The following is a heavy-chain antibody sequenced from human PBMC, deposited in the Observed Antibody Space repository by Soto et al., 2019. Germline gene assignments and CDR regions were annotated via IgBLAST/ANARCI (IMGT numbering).Heavy chain of an antibody. Sequence: PGGSLRLSCAASGFTFDDYTMHWVRQAPGKGLEWVSLISWDGGSTYYADSVKGRFTISRDNSKNSLYLQMNSLRTEDTALYYCAKDKGDGYNWRINSGLDPWGQGTLVTVSS. J-gene: IGHJ5*02. V-gene: IGHV3-43*01. CDR1: GFTFDDYT. CDR3: AKDKGDGYNWRINSGLDP. D-gene: IGHD5-12*01. CDR2: ISWDGGST.